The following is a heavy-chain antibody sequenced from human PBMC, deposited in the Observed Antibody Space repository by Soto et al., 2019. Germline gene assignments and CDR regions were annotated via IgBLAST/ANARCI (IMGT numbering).Heavy chain of an antibody. D-gene: IGHD6-19*01. Sequence: KTSETLSLTCTVSGVSINDYYWSWIRQSPGKGLEWIGYVYHSGSTNYNPSLKSRVTMSLDTSKSQLSLKLSSVTAADTAVYYCARDEGIAVRSFDYWGQGTLVTVSS. CDR3: ARDEGIAVRSFDY. V-gene: IGHV4-59*01. CDR2: VYHSGST. J-gene: IGHJ4*02. CDR1: GVSINDYY.